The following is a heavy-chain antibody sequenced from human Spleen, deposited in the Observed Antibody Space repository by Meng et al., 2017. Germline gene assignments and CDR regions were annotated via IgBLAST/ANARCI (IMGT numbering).Heavy chain of an antibody. CDR2: IYDSGST. V-gene: IGHV4-39*07. CDR3: ARLVAVSL. D-gene: IGHD6-19*01. CDR1: GDSIRSGNYY. J-gene: IGHJ2*01. Sequence: SETLSLTCTVSGDSIRSGNYYWGWIRQPPGKGLEWIGSIYDSGSTYHNPSLKSRVTISVDTSNNQFSLRLTSVTAADTAVYYCARLVAVSLWGRGTLVTVSS.